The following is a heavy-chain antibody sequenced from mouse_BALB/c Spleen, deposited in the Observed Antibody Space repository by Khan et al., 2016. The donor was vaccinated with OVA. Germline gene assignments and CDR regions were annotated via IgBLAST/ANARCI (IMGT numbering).Heavy chain of an antibody. CDR3: ATHYGNPFAF. Sequence: VQLKQSGAELVKPGASVKLSCSASGFNIKDTYIHWMKQRPEQGLEWIGRIDPPNDDSKYGPKFQAQATLTADTSSNTAYLQLSSLTSEDTAVYYCATHYGNPFAFWGQGTLVSVSA. V-gene: IGHV14-3*02. D-gene: IGHD2-1*01. CDR1: GFNIKDTY. J-gene: IGHJ3*01. CDR2: IDPPNDDS.